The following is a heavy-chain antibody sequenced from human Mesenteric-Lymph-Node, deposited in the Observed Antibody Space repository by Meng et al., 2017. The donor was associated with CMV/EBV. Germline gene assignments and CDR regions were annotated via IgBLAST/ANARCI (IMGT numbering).Heavy chain of an antibody. Sequence: ESLKISCAASGFTFSSYSMNWVRQAPGKGLEWIASIYYSGSTYYNASLKSRATISVDTSKNQFSLRLSSVTAADTAVYYCARLPSKPRAVAGHRGYFAFDIWGQGTMVTVSS. J-gene: IGHJ3*02. CDR2: IYYSGST. CDR3: ARLPSKPRAVAGHRGYFAFDI. CDR1: GFTFSSYS. D-gene: IGHD6-19*01. V-gene: IGHV4-59*12.